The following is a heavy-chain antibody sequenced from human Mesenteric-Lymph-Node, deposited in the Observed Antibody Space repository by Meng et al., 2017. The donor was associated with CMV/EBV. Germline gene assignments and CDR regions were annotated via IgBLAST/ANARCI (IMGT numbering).Heavy chain of an antibody. J-gene: IGHJ4*02. CDR1: GFSFSTSGVG. Sequence: SGPTLVKPTQTLTLTCTFSGFSFSTSGVGVGWIRQPPGKALEWLALIYWNDDKRYSPSLKSRLTITKDTSKNQVVLTMTNMDPVDTATYYCALAGYYYDSSGYYYDYWGQGTLVTVSS. D-gene: IGHD3-22*01. CDR2: IYWNDDK. CDR3: ALAGYYYDSSGYYYDY. V-gene: IGHV2-5*01.